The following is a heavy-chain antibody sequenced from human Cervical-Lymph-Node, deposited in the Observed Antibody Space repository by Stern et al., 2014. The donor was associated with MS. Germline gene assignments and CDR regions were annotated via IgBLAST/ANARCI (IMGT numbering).Heavy chain of an antibody. J-gene: IGHJ5*02. CDR2: IMPILGTS. D-gene: IGHD1-26*01. CDR3: ARHLGSHESGWFDP. V-gene: IGHV1-69*01. Sequence: VQLVESGAEVKKPGSSVKVSCQASGGTLISYPISWVRKVPGQGLVLVGGIMPILGTSNYAPKFQGRVTIPADESTTTIYMELRSLKSEDTAVYYCARHLGSHESGWFDPWGQGTLVTVSS. CDR1: GGTLISYP.